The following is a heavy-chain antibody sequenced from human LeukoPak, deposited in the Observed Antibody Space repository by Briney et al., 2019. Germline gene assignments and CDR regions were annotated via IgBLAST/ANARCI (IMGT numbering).Heavy chain of an antibody. Sequence: SETLSLTCTVSGGSISSYYWSWIRQPPGKGLEWIGYIYYSGSTNYNPSLKSRVTISVDTSKNQFSLKLSSVTAADTAAYYCAGHHPRNTVDFWGQGTLVTVSS. CDR2: IYYSGST. CDR1: GGSISSYY. CDR3: AGHHPRNTVDF. D-gene: IGHD2-8*02. J-gene: IGHJ4*02. V-gene: IGHV4-59*01.